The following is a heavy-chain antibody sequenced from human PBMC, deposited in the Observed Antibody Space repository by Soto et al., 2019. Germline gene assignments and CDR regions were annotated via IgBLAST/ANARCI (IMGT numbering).Heavy chain of an antibody. J-gene: IGHJ5*02. V-gene: IGHV4-59*01. CDR1: GGSISPFY. D-gene: IGHD2-15*01. CDR2: IYYSGGT. CDR3: ARNLGSGRYCSGGNCYARNWFDP. Sequence: SETLSLTCTVSGGSISPFYWSWIRQPPGKGLEWIGYIYYSGGTSYSPSLESRLTISIDTSKSQFSLKLTSVTAADTAVYYCARNLGSGRYCSGGNCYARNWFDPWGQGTLVTVSS.